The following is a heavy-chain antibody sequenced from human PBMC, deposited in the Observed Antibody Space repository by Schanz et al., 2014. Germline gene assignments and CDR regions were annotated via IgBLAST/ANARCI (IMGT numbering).Heavy chain of an antibody. V-gene: IGHV3-66*01. D-gene: IGHD6-19*01. CDR1: GFTFSNHA. J-gene: IGHJ4*02. CDR2: IDYAGST. CDR3: ASPPISVAGRLADY. Sequence: EVQLVESGGGLVQPGGSLRLSCAASGFTFSNHALSWVRQAPGKGLEWVSLIDYAGSTNYADSVKGRMTVSRDTSKNALFLQMNNLRAEDTAVYYCASPPISVAGRLADYWGQGILVAVSS.